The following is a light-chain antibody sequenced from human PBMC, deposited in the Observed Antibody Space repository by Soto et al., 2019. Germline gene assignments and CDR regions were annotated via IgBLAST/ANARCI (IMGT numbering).Light chain of an antibody. CDR3: QQRSNWPSLT. Sequence: VLTQSPATLSLSPGERATLSCRASQSIHTSLAWYQQKPGQPPRLVVYDSTLRATGIPARFSGSGSETDFTLTISSLEPEDSAVYYCQQRSNWPSLTFGGGTKVDIK. J-gene: IGKJ4*01. CDR1: QSIHTS. V-gene: IGKV3-11*01. CDR2: DST.